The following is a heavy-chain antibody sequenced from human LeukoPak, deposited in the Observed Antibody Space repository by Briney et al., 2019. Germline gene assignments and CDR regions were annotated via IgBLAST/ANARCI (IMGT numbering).Heavy chain of an antibody. CDR3: ARSDFYAFDN. J-gene: IGHJ4*02. D-gene: IGHD2/OR15-2a*01. CDR1: DGSISISSYY. V-gene: IGHV4-39*01. Sequence: SETLSLTCIVSDGSISISSYYWGWIRQPPGKGLEWIGTIYYSGSTYYNPSLRSRPTISADTSKNQFSLKLTSVTAADTAVYYCARSDFYAFDNWGQGTLVTVSS. CDR2: IYYSGST.